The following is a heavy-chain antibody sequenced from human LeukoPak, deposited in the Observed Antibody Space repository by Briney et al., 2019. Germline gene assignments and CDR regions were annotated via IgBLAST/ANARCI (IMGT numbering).Heavy chain of an antibody. J-gene: IGHJ3*02. CDR3: ARYYDSSGPTSGAFDI. CDR2: LYSGGST. CDR1: GFTVSTNY. Sequence: PGGSLRLSCAASGFTVSTNYINWVRQAPGKGLEWVSLLYSGGSTNYADSVKGRFTISRDNSKNTLYLQMNSLRAEDTAVYYCARYYDSSGPTSGAFDIWGQGTMVTVSS. V-gene: IGHV3-53*01. D-gene: IGHD3-22*01.